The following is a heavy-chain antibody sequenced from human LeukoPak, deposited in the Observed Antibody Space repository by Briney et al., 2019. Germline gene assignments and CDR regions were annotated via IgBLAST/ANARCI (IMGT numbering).Heavy chain of an antibody. D-gene: IGHD2-15*01. V-gene: IGHV7-4-1*02. CDR2: INTNTENP. CDR1: GYTFSSYA. Sequence: ASVKVSCKASGYTFSSYAMNWVRQAPGQGLEWMGWINTNTENPTYAQGFTGRYPQRFTGRLLFSLDTSFSTAYLHISSLKAADTGVYYCARDSGCSGGRCYFSSEYWGQGTLVTVSS. J-gene: IGHJ4*02. CDR3: ARDSGCSGGRCYFSSEY.